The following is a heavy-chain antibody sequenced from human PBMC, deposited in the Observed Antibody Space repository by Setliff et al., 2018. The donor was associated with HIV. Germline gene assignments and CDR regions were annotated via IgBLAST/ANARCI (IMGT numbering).Heavy chain of an antibody. D-gene: IGHD3-9*01. CDR3: ARGPPSYDVLTGGLDS. CDR2: IKQDGSDM. CDR1: GLPFYNYW. V-gene: IGHV3-7*01. J-gene: IGHJ4*02. Sequence: LRLSCVASGLPFYNYWMTWLRRAPGRGLEWVANIKQDGSDMHYIDSVRGRFTVSRDNAESSLFLQMNSLKAEDTAVYYCARGPPSYDVLTGGLDSWGQGTLVTVSS.